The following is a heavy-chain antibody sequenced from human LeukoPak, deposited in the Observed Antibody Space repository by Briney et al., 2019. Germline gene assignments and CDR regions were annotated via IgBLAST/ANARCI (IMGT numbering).Heavy chain of an antibody. J-gene: IGHJ4*02. V-gene: IGHV4-34*01. CDR2: INHSGST. Sequence: SETLSLTCAVYGGSFSGCYWSWIRQPPGKGLEWIGEINHSGSTNYNPSLKSRVTISVDTSKNQYSPKLSSSSAAYTSWYDYARAGPLSRPPRYWGQGTLVTVSS. CDR1: GGSFSGCY. CDR3: ARAGPLSRPPRY.